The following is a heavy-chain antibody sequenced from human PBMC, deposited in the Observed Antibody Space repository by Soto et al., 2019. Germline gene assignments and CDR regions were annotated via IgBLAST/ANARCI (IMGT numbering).Heavy chain of an antibody. J-gene: IGHJ4*02. CDR3: ARDAAMTGETDRFDY. D-gene: IGHD2-2*01. V-gene: IGHV4-4*02. CDR1: GDSINTDKW. CDR2: IYHNGNT. Sequence: PSETLSLTCTVSGDSINTDKWWSWVRQPPGKGLEWIGEIYHNGNTDYNPSLKSRVTMSVDTSKNQFSLKVTSVTAADTAIYYCARDAAMTGETDRFDYWGQGTLVTVSS.